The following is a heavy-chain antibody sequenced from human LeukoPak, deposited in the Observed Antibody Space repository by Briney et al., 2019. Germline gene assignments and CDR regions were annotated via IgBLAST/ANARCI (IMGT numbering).Heavy chain of an antibody. J-gene: IGHJ4*02. CDR1: GFTFSSYA. CDR3: AKDAEYSPRYFDY. V-gene: IGHV3-23*01. Sequence: GGSLRLSCAASGFTFSSYAMSWVRQAPGKGLEWVSGIGDSGDSTYYADSVKGRFTISRDNSKNTLYLQMNSLRAEDTAVYYCAKDAEYSPRYFDYWGQGTLVTVSS. CDR2: IGDSGDST. D-gene: IGHD6-6*01.